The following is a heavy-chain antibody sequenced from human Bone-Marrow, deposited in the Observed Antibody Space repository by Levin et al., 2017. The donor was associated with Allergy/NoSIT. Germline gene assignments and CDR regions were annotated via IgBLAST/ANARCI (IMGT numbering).Heavy chain of an antibody. J-gene: IGHJ4*02. CDR1: GFIFQNYG. V-gene: IGHV3-30*18. CDR2: LSYDGSNK. D-gene: IGHD6-6*01. CDR3: AKDSLLAARFPYFDS. Sequence: GGSLRLSCAASGFIFQNYGMHWVRQAPGTGLEWVAGLSYDGSNKYYADSVRGRFTISRDNSKNTLYLQMSSLRTEDTALYYCAKDSLLAARFPYFDSWGQGTLVTVSS.